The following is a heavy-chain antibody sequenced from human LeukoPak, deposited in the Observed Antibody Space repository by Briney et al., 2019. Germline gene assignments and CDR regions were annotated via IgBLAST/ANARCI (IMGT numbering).Heavy chain of an antibody. Sequence: PSETLSLTRTVSGGSISTSNYYWPWIRQPAGKGLEWIGCIYSSGSTNYNPSLKSRVTISVDTSKNQFSLKMSSVTAADTAVYYCAKTPPTMFGHFDLWGRGTLVTVSS. V-gene: IGHV4-61*02. D-gene: IGHD3-10*02. CDR2: IYSSGST. J-gene: IGHJ2*01. CDR3: AKTPPTMFGHFDL. CDR1: GGSISTSNYY.